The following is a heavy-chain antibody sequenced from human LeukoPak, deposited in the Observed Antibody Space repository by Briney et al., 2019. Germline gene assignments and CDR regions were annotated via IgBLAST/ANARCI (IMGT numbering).Heavy chain of an antibody. Sequence: GGSLRLSCAASGFTFSSYGMHWVRQAPGKGLERVAVISYDGSNKYYADSVKGRFTISRDNSKNTLYLQMNSLRAEDTAVYYCAKPQSKYCSSTSCAKDYFDYWGQGTLVTVSS. J-gene: IGHJ4*02. CDR3: AKPQSKYCSSTSCAKDYFDY. V-gene: IGHV3-30*18. D-gene: IGHD2-2*01. CDR2: ISYDGSNK. CDR1: GFTFSSYG.